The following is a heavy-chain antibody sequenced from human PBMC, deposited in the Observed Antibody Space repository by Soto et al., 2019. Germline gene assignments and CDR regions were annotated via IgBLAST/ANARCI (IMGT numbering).Heavy chain of an antibody. CDR2: ISSDGSNR. J-gene: IGHJ4*02. V-gene: IGHV3-30-3*01. CDR3: GRGRSGQIVVFY. D-gene: IGHD5-12*01. Sequence: PGGSLRLSCAASGFTFSEYALHWVRQAPGKGLEWVTVISSDGSNRYYADSVKGRFTISRDNPKNTLYLQMNNLSPDDTAVYYCGRGRSGQIVVFYWGQGTPVTVSS. CDR1: GFTFSEYA.